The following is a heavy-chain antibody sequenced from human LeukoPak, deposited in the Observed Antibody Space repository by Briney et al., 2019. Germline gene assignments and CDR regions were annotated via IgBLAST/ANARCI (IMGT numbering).Heavy chain of an antibody. Sequence: ASVKVSCKASGYTFTGYYMHWVRQAPGQGLEWMGWINPNSGGTNYAQKFQGRVTMTRDTSISTAYMEPSRLRSDDTAVYYCARGPLAYCGGDCVTDFDYWGQGTLVTVSS. V-gene: IGHV1-2*02. CDR3: ARGPLAYCGGDCVTDFDY. CDR1: GYTFTGYY. J-gene: IGHJ4*02. D-gene: IGHD2-21*02. CDR2: INPNSGGT.